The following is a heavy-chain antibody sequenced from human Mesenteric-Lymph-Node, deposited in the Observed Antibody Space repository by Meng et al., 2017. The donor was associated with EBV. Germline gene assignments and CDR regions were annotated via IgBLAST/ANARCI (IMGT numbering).Heavy chain of an antibody. D-gene: IGHD3-22*01. V-gene: IGHV4-4*02. CDR2: IFPTGGT. J-gene: IGHJ4*02. CDR3: AREGEVGYYESSGYYY. Sequence: QVQLQESGPGLGKPSGTLSLTCAVSGGSISSSNWWTWVRQPPGKGLEWIGEIFPTGGTNYNPSLKSRLTISVDKSKNQFSLKLSSVTAADTAVYYCAREGEVGYYESSGYYYWGQGTLVTVSS. CDR1: GGSISSSNW.